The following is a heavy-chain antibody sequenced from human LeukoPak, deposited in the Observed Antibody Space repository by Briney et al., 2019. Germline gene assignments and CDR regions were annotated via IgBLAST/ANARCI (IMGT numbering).Heavy chain of an antibody. CDR1: GFTFSSYA. V-gene: IGHV3-23*01. Sequence: AGGSLRLSCAASGFTFSSYAMSWVRQAPGKGLEWVSAISGSGGSTYYADSVKGRFTISRDNSKNTLYLQMNSLRAGDTAVYYCAKDYYDSSGYFPFDYRGQGTLVTVSS. J-gene: IGHJ4*02. D-gene: IGHD3-22*01. CDR3: AKDYYDSSGYFPFDY. CDR2: ISGSGGST.